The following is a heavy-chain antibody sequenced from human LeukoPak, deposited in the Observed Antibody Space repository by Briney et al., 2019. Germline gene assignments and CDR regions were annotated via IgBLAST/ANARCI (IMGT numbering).Heavy chain of an antibody. CDR2: ISWNSGSI. J-gene: IGHJ3*02. CDR3: AKGRLWSRGGHNAFDI. CDR1: GFTFDDYA. Sequence: PGGSLRLSCAASGFTFDDYAMHWVRQAPGKGLEWVSGISWNSGSIGYADPVKGRFTISRDNAKNSLYLQMNSLRAEDTALYYCAKGRLWSRGGHNAFDIWGQGTMVTVSS. D-gene: IGHD5-18*01. V-gene: IGHV3-9*01.